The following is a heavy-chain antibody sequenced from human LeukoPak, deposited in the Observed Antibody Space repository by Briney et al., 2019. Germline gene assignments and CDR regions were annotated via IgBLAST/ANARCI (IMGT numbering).Heavy chain of an antibody. V-gene: IGHV3-30-3*01. CDR2: ISYDGSNK. D-gene: IGHD7-27*01. Sequence: GRSLRLSCAASGFTFSSYAMHWVRQAPGKGLEWVAVISYDGSNKYYADSVKGRFTISRDNSKNTQYLQMNSLRAEDTAVYYCAREGNWGSFDYWGQGTLVTVSS. CDR1: GFTFSSYA. J-gene: IGHJ4*02. CDR3: AREGNWGSFDY.